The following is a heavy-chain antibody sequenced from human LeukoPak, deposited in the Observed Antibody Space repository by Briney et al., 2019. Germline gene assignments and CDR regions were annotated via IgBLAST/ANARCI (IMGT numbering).Heavy chain of an antibody. V-gene: IGHV3-23*01. CDR2: ISGSGGST. D-gene: IGHD2-21*02. Sequence: QPGGSLRLSWAASGFTFSSYAMSWVRQAPGKGLEWVSAISGSGGSTYYADSVKGRFTISRDNSKNTLYLQMNSLRAEDTAVYYCAKDLSDQRQPTPSSLDYWGQGTLVTVSS. J-gene: IGHJ4*02. CDR3: AKDLSDQRQPTPSSLDY. CDR1: GFTFSSYA.